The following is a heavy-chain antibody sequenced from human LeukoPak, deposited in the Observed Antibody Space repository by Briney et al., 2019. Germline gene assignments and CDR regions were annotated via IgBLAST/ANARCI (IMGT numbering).Heavy chain of an antibody. D-gene: IGHD3-16*01. V-gene: IGHV3-48*03. Sequence: GGSLRLSCAASGVTFSSYKMNWVRQAPGKGLKWVSDISTSGSTIFYADSVKGRFTISRDNAKNSLYLQMNSLRAEDTAVYYCARGGAGGGLDYWGQGTLVTVSS. J-gene: IGHJ4*02. CDR1: GVTFSSYK. CDR2: ISTSGSTI. CDR3: ARGGAGGGLDY.